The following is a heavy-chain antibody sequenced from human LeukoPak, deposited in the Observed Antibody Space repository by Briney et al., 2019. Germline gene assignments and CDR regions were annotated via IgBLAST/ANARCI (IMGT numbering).Heavy chain of an antibody. V-gene: IGHV1-8*03. CDR2: MNPNSGNT. J-gene: IGHJ5*02. CDR1: GYTFTSYD. Sequence: ASVKVSCKASGYTFTSYDINWVRQATGLGLEWMEWMNPNSGNTGYAQKFQGRVTITRNTSISTAYMELSSLRSEDTAVYYCARGNVVITNWFDPWGQGTLVTVSS. CDR3: ARGNVVITNWFDP. D-gene: IGHD3-22*01.